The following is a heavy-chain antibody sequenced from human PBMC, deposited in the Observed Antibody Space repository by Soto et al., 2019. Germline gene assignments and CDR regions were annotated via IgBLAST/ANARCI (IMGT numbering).Heavy chain of an antibody. CDR3: VAADLGDY. Sequence: QVQLVQSGPEVRKPGSSVKVSCKASGFTFTSYALHWVRQAPGQRLEWMGWINGGNGDTKYSQKFQGRVTFTRDISANTAYMELSSLTSEETAVYYCVAADLGDYWGQGTLVTVSS. V-gene: IGHV1-3*01. CDR2: INGGNGDT. J-gene: IGHJ4*02. CDR1: GFTFTSYA. D-gene: IGHD3-16*01.